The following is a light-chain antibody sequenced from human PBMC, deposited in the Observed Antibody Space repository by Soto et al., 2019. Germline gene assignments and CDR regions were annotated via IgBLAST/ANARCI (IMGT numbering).Light chain of an antibody. Sequence: EVVLTPSPGTLSLSTGERATLSCRVSQSVGNDFLAWYQQKPGQAPRLLIYDAFRRATGVPARFSGSGSGTDVTLTVNSLEPDDFAVYYCQQYAYSPQTCGQGTRLEIK. CDR3: QQYAYSPQT. V-gene: IGKV3-20*01. J-gene: IGKJ5*01. CDR1: QSVGNDF. CDR2: DAF.